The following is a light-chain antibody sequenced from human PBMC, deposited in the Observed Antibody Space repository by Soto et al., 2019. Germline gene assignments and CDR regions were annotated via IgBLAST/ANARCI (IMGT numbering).Light chain of an antibody. CDR1: SSDIGAYIY. J-gene: IGLJ1*01. CDR3: CSLTTSHTYV. V-gene: IGLV2-8*01. CDR2: EVS. Sequence: QSALTQPPSASGSPGQSVTISCTGTSSDIGAYIYVSWYQQHPGKAPKLMISEVSRRPSGVPERFSGSKSGNTASLTVSGLQADDEAHYYCCSLTTSHTYVFGSGTKLTVL.